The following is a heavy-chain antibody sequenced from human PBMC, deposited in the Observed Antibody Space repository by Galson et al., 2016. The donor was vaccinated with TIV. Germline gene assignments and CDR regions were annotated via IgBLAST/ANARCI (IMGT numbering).Heavy chain of an antibody. Sequence: CAISGDSVSSNSAAWNWLRQSPPRGLEWLGRTFYRSKWCNDYAPSVKSRITINPDTSKNQFSLQLNSVTPEDTAVYYCARATPSVFGIIMTLDSWGQGTLVTVSS. V-gene: IGHV6-1*01. CDR1: GDSVSSNSAA. CDR2: TFYRSKWCN. CDR3: ARATPSVFGIIMTLDS. J-gene: IGHJ4*02. D-gene: IGHD3-16*01.